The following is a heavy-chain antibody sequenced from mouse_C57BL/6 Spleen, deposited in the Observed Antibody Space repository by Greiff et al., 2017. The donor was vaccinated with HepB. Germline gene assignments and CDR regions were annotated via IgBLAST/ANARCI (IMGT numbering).Heavy chain of an antibody. CDR1: GYAFSSYW. CDR2: HYNGDGDT. V-gene: IGHV1-80*01. J-gene: IGHJ3*01. D-gene: IGHD4-1*01. CDR3: ARPGSWDGFAY. Sequence: QVQLQQSGAELVKPGASVKISCKASGYAFSSYWMNWVKQRPGKVLVWSGQHYNGDGDTNYNGKFKGKATLTADKSPSTAYMQLSSLTSEDSAVYCCARPGSWDGFAYWGQGTLVTVSA.